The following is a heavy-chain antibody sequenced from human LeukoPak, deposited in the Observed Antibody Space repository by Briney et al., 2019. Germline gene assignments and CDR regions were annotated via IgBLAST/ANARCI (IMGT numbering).Heavy chain of an antibody. Sequence: PGGSLRLSCAASGFTFSSYWMHWVRQAPGKGLVWVSRINSDGSSTSYAGSVKGRFTISRDNAKNTLYLQMNSLRAEDTAVYYCAREGQYYDFWSGFNWFDPWGQGTLVTVSS. CDR3: AREGQYYDFWSGFNWFDP. J-gene: IGHJ5*02. CDR1: GFTFSSYW. V-gene: IGHV3-74*01. CDR2: INSDGSST. D-gene: IGHD3-3*01.